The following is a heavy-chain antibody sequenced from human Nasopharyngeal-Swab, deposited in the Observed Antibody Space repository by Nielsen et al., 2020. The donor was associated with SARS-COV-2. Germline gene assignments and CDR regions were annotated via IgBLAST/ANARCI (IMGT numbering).Heavy chain of an antibody. CDR3: ARLRATVTTSYYYYYYMDV. Sequence: GTWQEGFGSIYYSGSSYYNPSLESRVTISVDTSKNQFSLKLSSVTAADTAVYYCARLRATVTTSYYYYYYMDVWGKGTTVTVSS. D-gene: IGHD4-11*01. J-gene: IGHJ6*03. CDR2: IYYSGSS. V-gene: IGHV4-39*01.